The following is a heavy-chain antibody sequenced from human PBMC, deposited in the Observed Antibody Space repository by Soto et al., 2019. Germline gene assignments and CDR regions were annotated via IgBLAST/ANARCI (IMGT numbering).Heavy chain of an antibody. CDR1: GCTFSSYW. CDR2: INSDGSST. Sequence: GGSLRLSCAASGCTFSSYWMHWVRQAPGKGLVWVSRINSDGSSTSYADSVKGRFTISRDNAKNTLYLQMNSLRAEDTAVYYCARAYCSSTSCYSMVPWFDPWGQGTLVTVSS. D-gene: IGHD2-2*01. V-gene: IGHV3-74*01. J-gene: IGHJ5*02. CDR3: ARAYCSSTSCYSMVPWFDP.